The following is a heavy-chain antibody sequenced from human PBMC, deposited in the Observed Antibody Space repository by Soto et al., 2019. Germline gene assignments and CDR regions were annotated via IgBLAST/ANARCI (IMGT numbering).Heavy chain of an antibody. Sequence: ASVKVSCKASGYTFSTYGINWVRRAPGQGLEWMGWISAYNGNTKYALKFQGRVTMTTDTSTSTAYMELRSLRSDDTAVDYCAREFCSGDTCYSLFDYWGQGTLVTVSS. CDR2: ISAYNGNT. CDR1: GYTFSTYG. CDR3: AREFCSGDTCYSLFDY. V-gene: IGHV1-18*01. D-gene: IGHD2-15*01. J-gene: IGHJ4*02.